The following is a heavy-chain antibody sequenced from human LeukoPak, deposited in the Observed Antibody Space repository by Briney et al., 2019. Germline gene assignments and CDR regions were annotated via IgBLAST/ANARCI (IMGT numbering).Heavy chain of an antibody. CDR1: GFTFSSYS. CDR2: ISSSNSYI. J-gene: IGHJ4*02. CDR3: ARDPSTVTSLFDY. Sequence: GGSLRLSCAASGFTFSSYSMNWVRQAPGKGLEWVSSISSSNSYIYFADSVKGRFTISRDNAKNSLYLQMNSLRAEDTAVYYCARDPSTVTSLFDYWGQGTLVTVSS. D-gene: IGHD4-11*01. V-gene: IGHV3-21*01.